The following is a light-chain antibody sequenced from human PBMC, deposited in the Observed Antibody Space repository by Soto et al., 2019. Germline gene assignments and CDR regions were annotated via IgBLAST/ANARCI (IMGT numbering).Light chain of an antibody. V-gene: IGKV1-39*01. CDR2: AAS. CDR3: QQTYSTLSIT. J-gene: IGKJ5*01. CDR1: ESIARH. Sequence: DIQMTQSPSSLSASVGDRVTITCRASESIARHLNWYQQKPGKAPNLLIYAASSLQNGVPSRFRGVGSGTDFTLTINNLQPEDFATYYCQQTYSTLSITFGQGTRLEIK.